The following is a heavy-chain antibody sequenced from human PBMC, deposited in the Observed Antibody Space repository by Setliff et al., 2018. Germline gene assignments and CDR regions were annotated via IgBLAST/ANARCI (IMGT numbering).Heavy chain of an antibody. D-gene: IGHD2-15*01. V-gene: IGHV3-73*01. CDR1: GVTLSGST. CDR3: FIVVVVAAHY. CDR2: IRSKANSYAT. Sequence: GSLRLSCAASGVTLSGSTIHWVRQASGKGLEWVARIRSKANSYATAYAASVKGRFTISRDDSKNTAYLQMNSLKTEDMAVYYCFIVVVVAAHYWGQGTLVTVSS. J-gene: IGHJ4*02.